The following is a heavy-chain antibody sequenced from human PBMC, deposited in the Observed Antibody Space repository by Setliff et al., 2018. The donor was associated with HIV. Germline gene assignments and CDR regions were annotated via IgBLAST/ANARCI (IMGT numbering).Heavy chain of an antibody. CDR1: GFTFSSYS. CDR2: ISSSSSTI. J-gene: IGHJ6*03. D-gene: IGHD2-15*01. V-gene: IGHV3-48*01. Sequence: GGSLRLSCSASGFTFSSYSMNWVRQAPGKGLEWVSYISSSSSTIYYADSVKGRFTISRDNAKKSVYLQMNSLRAEDTAVYYCTRAGVVEGYYYYYYLDVWGKRTMVTVSS. CDR3: TRAGVVEGYYYYYYLDV.